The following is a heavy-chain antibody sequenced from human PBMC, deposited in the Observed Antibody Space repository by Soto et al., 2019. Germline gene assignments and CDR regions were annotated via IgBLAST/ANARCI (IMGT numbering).Heavy chain of an antibody. Sequence: TLSLTCAVYGGSFSGYYWSWIRQPPGKGLEWIGEINHSGSTNYNPSLKSRVTISVDTSKNQFSLKLSSVTAADTAVYYYARAPKGYNWNYVDYWGQGTLVTVSS. D-gene: IGHD1-20*01. J-gene: IGHJ4*02. V-gene: IGHV4-34*01. CDR3: ARAPKGYNWNYVDY. CDR1: GGSFSGYY. CDR2: INHSGST.